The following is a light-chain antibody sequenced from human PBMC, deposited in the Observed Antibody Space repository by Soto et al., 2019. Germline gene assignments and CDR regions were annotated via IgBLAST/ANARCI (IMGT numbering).Light chain of an antibody. V-gene: IGLV1-40*01. CDR3: QSYDSSLSGVV. Sequence: QSVLTQPPSVSGGPGQRVTISCTGRSSNIGAGYDVHWYQQLPGTAPKLLIYGNNNRPSGVPDRFSGSKSGTSGSLAITGLQAEDEADYYCQSYDSSLSGVVFGGGTQLTVL. CDR1: SSNIGAGYD. CDR2: GNN. J-gene: IGLJ2*01.